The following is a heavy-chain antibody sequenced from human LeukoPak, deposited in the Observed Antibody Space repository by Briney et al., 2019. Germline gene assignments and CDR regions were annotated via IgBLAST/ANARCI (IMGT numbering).Heavy chain of an antibody. D-gene: IGHD2-15*01. CDR3: ARTGYCSGGSCIDY. Sequence: GGSLRLSCAASGFTFSSYRMNWVRQAPGKGLEWVSSISSSSSYIYYADSVKGRFTISRDNAKNSLYLQMNSLRAEDTAVYYCARTGYCSGGSCIDYWGQGTLVTVSS. J-gene: IGHJ4*02. CDR2: ISSSSSYI. V-gene: IGHV3-21*01. CDR1: GFTFSSYR.